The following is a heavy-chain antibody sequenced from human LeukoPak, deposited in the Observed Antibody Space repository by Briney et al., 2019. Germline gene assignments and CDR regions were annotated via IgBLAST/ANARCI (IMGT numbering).Heavy chain of an antibody. Sequence: SETLSLTCTVSGGSISSSSYYWGWIRQPPGKGLEWIGSIYYSGSTYYNPSLKSRVTMSLDTSKNQFSLKLSSVTAADTAVYYCASSLIPYYYYMDVWGKGTTVTVSS. CDR2: IYYSGST. CDR3: ASSLIPYYYYMDV. J-gene: IGHJ6*03. V-gene: IGHV4-39*07. CDR1: GGSISSSSYY.